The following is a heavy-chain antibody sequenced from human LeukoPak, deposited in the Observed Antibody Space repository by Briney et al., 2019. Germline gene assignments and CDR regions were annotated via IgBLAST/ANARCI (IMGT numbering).Heavy chain of an antibody. V-gene: IGHV3-23*01. CDR1: GVTLSSYA. Sequence: GGSLRLSCAASGVTLSSYAMSWVRQAPGKGLEWVSAISGSSPNTYYAASVKGRFTISRDNSKNTLYLQMNSLRAEDTAMYYCAKDDGDYAQGYYFDYWGQGTLVTVSS. D-gene: IGHD4-17*01. J-gene: IGHJ4*02. CDR3: AKDDGDYAQGYYFDY. CDR2: ISGSSPNT.